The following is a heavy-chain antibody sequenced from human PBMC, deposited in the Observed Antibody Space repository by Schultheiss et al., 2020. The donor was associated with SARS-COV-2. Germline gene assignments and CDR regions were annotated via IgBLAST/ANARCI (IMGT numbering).Heavy chain of an antibody. D-gene: IGHD3-10*01. CDR1: GFTFSSYG. CDR3: ARVPQEISVQGYFDY. J-gene: IGHJ4*02. Sequence: GESLKISCAASGFTFSSYGMHWVRQAPGKGLEWVAVISYDGSNKYYADSVTGRFTISRDNSKNTLYLQMNSLRAEDTAVYYCARVPQEISVQGYFDYWGQGTLVTVSS. V-gene: IGHV3-30*19. CDR2: ISYDGSNK.